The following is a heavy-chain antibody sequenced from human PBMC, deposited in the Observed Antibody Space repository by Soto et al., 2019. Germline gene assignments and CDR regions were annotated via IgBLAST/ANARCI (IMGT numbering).Heavy chain of an antibody. Sequence: SATLSLTCTFSSVSISPGRCHLCLIRHPPGKGLEWIASIKYSGTTFYNPSLKSRVTSSVDTSKNQFALKLSSVTAAETAVYYCARHGITGSHYDAFDIWGQGTMVTVSS. CDR2: IKYSGTT. V-gene: IGHV4-39*01. CDR3: ARHGITGSHYDAFDI. J-gene: IGHJ3*02. D-gene: IGHD1-26*01. CDR1: SVSISPGRCH.